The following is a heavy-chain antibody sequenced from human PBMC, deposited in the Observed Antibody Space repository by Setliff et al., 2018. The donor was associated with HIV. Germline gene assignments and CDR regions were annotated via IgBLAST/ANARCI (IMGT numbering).Heavy chain of an antibody. CDR3: TSEPGHATFYFDH. J-gene: IGHJ4*02. CDR1: EYTFTNYY. Sequence: ASVKVSCKTSEYTFTNYYIHWVRQAPGQGLEYMGMIIPSGGSTSYTQKFQGRVTMTGDTSTTTVYMELSSLRSEDTAIYYCTSEPGHATFYFDHWGLGTLVTVSS. V-gene: IGHV1-46*01. CDR2: IIPSGGST.